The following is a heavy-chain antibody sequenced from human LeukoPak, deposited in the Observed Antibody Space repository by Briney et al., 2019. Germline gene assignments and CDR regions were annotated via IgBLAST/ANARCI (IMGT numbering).Heavy chain of an antibody. D-gene: IGHD7-27*01. CDR3: ARDRSGDLDY. J-gene: IGHJ4*02. V-gene: IGHV4-59*11. Sequence: PSETLSLTCTVSGGSISSHYWSWIRQPPGKGLEWIGYIYYSGSTNYNPSLKSRVTISVDTSKNQFSLKLSSVTAADTAAYYCARDRSGDLDYWGQGTLVTVSS. CDR1: GGSISSHY. CDR2: IYYSGST.